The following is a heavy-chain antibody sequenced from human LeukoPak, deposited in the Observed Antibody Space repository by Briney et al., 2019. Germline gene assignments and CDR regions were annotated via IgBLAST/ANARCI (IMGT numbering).Heavy chain of an antibody. Sequence: ASVKVSCKASGYTFTSYAMNWVRQAPGQGLEWMGWINTNTGNPTYAQGSTGRFVFSLDTSVSTAYLQISSLKAEDTAVYYCAIPLGSGYDFYYYYYYGMDVWGQGTTVTVSS. V-gene: IGHV7-4-1*02. J-gene: IGHJ6*02. CDR2: INTNTGNP. D-gene: IGHD5-12*01. CDR3: AIPLGSGYDFYYYYYYGMDV. CDR1: GYTFTSYA.